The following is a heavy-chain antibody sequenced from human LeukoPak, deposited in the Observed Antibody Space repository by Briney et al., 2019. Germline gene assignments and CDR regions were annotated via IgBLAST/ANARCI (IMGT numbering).Heavy chain of an antibody. D-gene: IGHD6-19*01. CDR3: ARLRRSSGWFISFDY. Sequence: SETLSLTCTVSGGSISNSSYYWGWIRQPPGKGLEWIGSIYYSGSTYYNPSLKSRVTISVDTSKNQFSLKLSSVTAADTAVYYCARLRRSSGWFISFDYWGQGTLVTVSS. J-gene: IGHJ4*02. CDR1: GGSISNSSYY. V-gene: IGHV4-39*01. CDR2: IYYSGST.